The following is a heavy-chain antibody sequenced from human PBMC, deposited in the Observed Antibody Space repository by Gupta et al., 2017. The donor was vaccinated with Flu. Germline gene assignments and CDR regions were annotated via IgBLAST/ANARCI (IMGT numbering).Heavy chain of an antibody. D-gene: IGHD3-16*02. V-gene: IGHV3-11*05. Sequence: VQLEESGGGLVKPGGSLRLSCAASGFAFSDYFMSWIRQAPGKGLEWLSQISSAGASTNYADSGRGRFTISRDNARDSLFLQMTSLRVEDTAVYYCVRRGVWDSYHEFDYWGPGILVTVSS. CDR2: ISSAGAST. CDR1: GFAFSDYF. CDR3: VRRGVWDSYHEFDY. J-gene: IGHJ4*02.